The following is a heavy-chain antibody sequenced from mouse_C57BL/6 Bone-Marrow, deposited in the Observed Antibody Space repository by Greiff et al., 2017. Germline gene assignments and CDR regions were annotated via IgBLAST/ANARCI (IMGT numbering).Heavy chain of an antibody. D-gene: IGHD2-2*01. V-gene: IGHV1-81*01. CDR1: GYTFTSYG. J-gene: IGHJ3*01. CDR2: IYPRSGNT. Sequence: VMLVESGAELARPGASVKLSCKASGYTFTSYGISWVKQRTGQGLEWIGEIYPRSGNTYYNEKFKGKATLTADKSSSTAYMELRSLTSEDSAVYFCARATIMVTTGRFAYWGQGTLVTVSA. CDR3: ARATIMVTTGRFAY.